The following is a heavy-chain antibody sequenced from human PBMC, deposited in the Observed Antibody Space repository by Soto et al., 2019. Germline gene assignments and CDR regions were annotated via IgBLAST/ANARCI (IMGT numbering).Heavy chain of an antibody. CDR1: GFSLSTSGVG. J-gene: IGHJ1*01. CDR2: IYWDDDK. Sequence: QITLKESGPTLVKPTQTLTLTCTFSGFSLSTSGVGVGWIRQPPGKALEWLALIYWDDDKRYSPSLKSRLTITKDTYKNQVVLTMTNMDPVDTATYDCAHSRYGDYGRAEYFQHWGQGTLVTVSS. V-gene: IGHV2-5*02. D-gene: IGHD4-17*01. CDR3: AHSRYGDYGRAEYFQH.